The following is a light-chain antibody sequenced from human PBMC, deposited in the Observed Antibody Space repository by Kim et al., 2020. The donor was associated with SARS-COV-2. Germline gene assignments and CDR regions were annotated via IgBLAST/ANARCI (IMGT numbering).Light chain of an antibody. CDR2: DAS. V-gene: IGKV3-11*01. J-gene: IGKJ4*02. Sequence: EIVLTQSPATLSLSPGERATLSCRASQSVSSYLAWYQQKPGQAPRLLIYDASSRATGIPARFSSSGSGTDFTITISSLEPEDFAVYYCQQRSNWPTFGGGTKVDIK. CDR1: QSVSSY. CDR3: QQRSNWPT.